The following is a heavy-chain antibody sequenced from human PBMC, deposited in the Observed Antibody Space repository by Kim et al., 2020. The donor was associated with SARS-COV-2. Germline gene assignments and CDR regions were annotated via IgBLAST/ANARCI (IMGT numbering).Heavy chain of an antibody. J-gene: IGHJ5*02. Sequence: SGTLSLTCAVYGGSFSGYYWSWIRQPPGKGLEWIGEINHSGSTNYNPSLKSRVTISVDTSKNQFSLKLSSVTAADTAVYYCARAADYDILTGYYRSGWFDPWGQGTLVTVSS. V-gene: IGHV4-34*01. D-gene: IGHD3-9*01. CDR3: ARAADYDILTGYYRSGWFDP. CDR1: GGSFSGYY. CDR2: INHSGST.